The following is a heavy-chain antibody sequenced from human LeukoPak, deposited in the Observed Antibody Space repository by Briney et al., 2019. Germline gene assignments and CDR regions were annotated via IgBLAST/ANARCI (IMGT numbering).Heavy chain of an antibody. Sequence: PGGSPRLSCAASGFTFDDYAMHWVRQALGKGLEWVSLISGDGDNTYYADSVKGRFTISRDNSKNSLYLQMNSLTTEDTALYYCVKDVLYYFDSLSSYYNGNFDYWGQGSLVTVSS. CDR3: VKDVLYYFDSLSSYYNGNFDY. CDR1: GFTFDDYA. CDR2: ISGDGDNT. D-gene: IGHD3-22*01. J-gene: IGHJ4*02. V-gene: IGHV3-43*02.